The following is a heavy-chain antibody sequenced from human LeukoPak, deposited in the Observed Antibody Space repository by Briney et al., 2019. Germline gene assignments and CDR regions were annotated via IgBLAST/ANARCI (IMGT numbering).Heavy chain of an antibody. Sequence: SETLSLTCTVSGGSISSYYWSWIRQPPGKGLEWIGYIYYSGSTNYNPSLKSRVTISVDTSKNQFSLKLSSVTAADTAVYYCARGGQLLLPYYFDYSGQGTLVTVSS. J-gene: IGHJ4*02. CDR3: ARGGQLLLPYYFDY. CDR2: IYYSGST. V-gene: IGHV4-59*01. D-gene: IGHD2-2*01. CDR1: GGSISSYY.